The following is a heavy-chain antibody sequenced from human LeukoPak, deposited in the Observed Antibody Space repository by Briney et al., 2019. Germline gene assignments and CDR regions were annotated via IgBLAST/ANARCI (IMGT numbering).Heavy chain of an antibody. Sequence: GGSLRLSCAASGFTFSSYSMNWVRQAPGKGLEWVSYISSSSSTIYYADSVKGRFTISRDNAKNSLYLQMNSLKTEDTAVYYCTTDPQYSLGYWGQGTLVTVSS. V-gene: IGHV3-48*01. J-gene: IGHJ4*02. D-gene: IGHD2-21*01. CDR3: TTDPQYSLGY. CDR1: GFTFSSYS. CDR2: ISSSSSTI.